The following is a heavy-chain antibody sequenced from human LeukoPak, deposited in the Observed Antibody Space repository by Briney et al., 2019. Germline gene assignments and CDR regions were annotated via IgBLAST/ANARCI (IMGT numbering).Heavy chain of an antibody. CDR1: GFTFSSYA. Sequence: GGSLRLSCAASGFTFSSYAMSWVRQAPGKGLEWVSAISGSGGSTYYADSVKGRFTISRDKSKNTLYLQMNSLRAEDTAVYYCAKGLAVAGHFDYWGQGTLVTVSS. D-gene: IGHD6-19*01. CDR3: AKGLAVAGHFDY. CDR2: ISGSGGST. V-gene: IGHV3-23*01. J-gene: IGHJ4*02.